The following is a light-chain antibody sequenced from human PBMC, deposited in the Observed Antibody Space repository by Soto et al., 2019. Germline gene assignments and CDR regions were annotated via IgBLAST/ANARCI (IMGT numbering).Light chain of an antibody. CDR2: DVS. CDR3: SSYTSSSTLVV. J-gene: IGLJ1*01. CDR1: SSDVGDYNY. V-gene: IGLV2-14*01. Sequence: QSALTQPASVSGSPGQSITISCTGTSSDVGDYNYVSWYQQHPGKAPKLMIYDVSNRPSGVSNRFSGSKSGNTASLTISGLQAEDEADYYCSSYTSSSTLVVLGTGTKLTVL.